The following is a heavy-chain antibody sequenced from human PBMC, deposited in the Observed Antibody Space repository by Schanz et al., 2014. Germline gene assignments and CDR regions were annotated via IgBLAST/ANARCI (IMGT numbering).Heavy chain of an antibody. CDR2: INPTGGST. V-gene: IGHV1-46*01. Sequence: QVQLVQSGAEVKKPGASVKVSCKASGYTFTSYYMYWVRQAPGQGLEWMGIINPTGGSTSYAQRFQGRVTVTRDTSTSTVYMELSSLRSEDTAVYYCARAAYGGYTSTPLRYWGQGTLVTVSS. CDR1: GYTFTSYY. J-gene: IGHJ4*02. CDR3: ARAAYGGYTSTPLRY. D-gene: IGHD5-12*01.